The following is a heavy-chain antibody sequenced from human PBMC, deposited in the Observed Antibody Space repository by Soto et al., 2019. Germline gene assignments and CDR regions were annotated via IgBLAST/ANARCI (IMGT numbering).Heavy chain of an antibody. J-gene: IGHJ4*02. Sequence: PSETLSLTCAAYGGSFSGYYWSWIRQPPGKGMKWIGEINPSGSTNYNPSLKSRVTISVDTSKNQLSLKLSPVNAADLAVYYCARGCIVVVVAASPYYFVYWGQETLVTVSS. V-gene: IGHV4-34*01. CDR1: GGSFSGYY. CDR3: ARGCIVVVVAASPYYFVY. CDR2: INPSGST. D-gene: IGHD2-15*01.